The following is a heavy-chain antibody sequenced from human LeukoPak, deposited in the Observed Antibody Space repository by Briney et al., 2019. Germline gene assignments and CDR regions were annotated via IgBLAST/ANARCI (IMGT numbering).Heavy chain of an antibody. Sequence: GGSLRLSCAASGFTFSSYSMIWVRQAPGKGLEWVSYITGSSNTINYADSVKGRFTISRDNAKNSLYLQMNSLRVDDTAVYYCAKSAGYSSGFDYWGQGTLVTVSS. CDR3: AKSAGYSSGFDY. CDR2: ITGSSNTI. D-gene: IGHD6-19*01. V-gene: IGHV3-48*01. J-gene: IGHJ4*02. CDR1: GFTFSSYS.